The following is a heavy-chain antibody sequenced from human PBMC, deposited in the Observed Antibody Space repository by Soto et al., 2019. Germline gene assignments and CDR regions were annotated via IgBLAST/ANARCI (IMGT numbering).Heavy chain of an antibody. V-gene: IGHV4-34*01. D-gene: IGHD2-8*02. Sequence: SETLSLSCAVYGGSFSAYYWSWIRQPPGKGLEWIGEINHSGSTNYNPSLKSRVTISVDTSKNQFSLKLSSVTAADTAVYYCARGQSSLLLDCWGQGILVTVSS. J-gene: IGHJ4*02. CDR1: GGSFSAYY. CDR2: INHSGST. CDR3: ARGQSSLLLDC.